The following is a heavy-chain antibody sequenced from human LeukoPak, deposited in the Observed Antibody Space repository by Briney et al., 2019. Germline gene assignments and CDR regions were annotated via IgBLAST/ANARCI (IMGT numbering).Heavy chain of an antibody. Sequence: PSETLSLTCTVSGGSISSGGYYWSWIRQHPGKGLEWIGYIYYSGSTYYNPSLKSRVTISVDTSKNQFSLKLSSVTAADTAVYYCARAGGDYFNWFGPWGQGTLVTVSS. CDR3: ARAGGDYFNWFGP. D-gene: IGHD2/OR15-2a*01. J-gene: IGHJ5*02. V-gene: IGHV4-31*03. CDR2: IYYSGST. CDR1: GGSISSGGYY.